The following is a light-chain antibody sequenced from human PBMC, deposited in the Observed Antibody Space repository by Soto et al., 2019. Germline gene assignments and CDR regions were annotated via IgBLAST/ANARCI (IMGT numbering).Light chain of an antibody. J-gene: IGKJ4*01. CDR3: QQFRSYPLT. CDR1: QTVRNNY. CDR2: EAS. Sequence: EIVMSQSPGTLSLSPGARATLSCRAIQTVRNNYLAWYQQKPGQAPRLLIYEASSRATGIPDRFSGGGSGTDFTLTISRLEPEDFAVYYCQQFRSYPLTFGGGTKVDIK. V-gene: IGKV3-20*01.